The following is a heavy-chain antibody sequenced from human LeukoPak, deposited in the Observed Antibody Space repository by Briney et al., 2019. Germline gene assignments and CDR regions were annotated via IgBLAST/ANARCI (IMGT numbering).Heavy chain of an antibody. J-gene: IGHJ4*02. V-gene: IGHV1-2*06. CDR3: ARDRIFGSGSYYSALDY. CDR1: GYTFTGYY. Sequence: ASVKVSCKASGYTFTGYYMHWVRQAPGQGLEWMGRINPNSGGTNYAQKFQGRVTMTRDTSISTAYMELSRLRSDDTAVYYCARDRIFGSGSYYSALDYWGQGTLVTVSS. D-gene: IGHD3-10*01. CDR2: INPNSGGT.